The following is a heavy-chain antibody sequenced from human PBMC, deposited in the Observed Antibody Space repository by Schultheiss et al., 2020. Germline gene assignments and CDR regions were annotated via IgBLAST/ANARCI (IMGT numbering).Heavy chain of an antibody. CDR1: GFTFSSYA. CDR2: ISYDGSNK. CDR3: ARDSFYSSSWYPTGPYYYYGMDV. J-gene: IGHJ6*02. Sequence: GGSLRLSCAASGFTFSSYAMHWVRQAPGKGLEWVAVISYDGSNKYYADSVKGRFTISRDNSKNTLYLQMNSLRAEDTAVYYCARDSFYSSSWYPTGPYYYYGMDVWGQGTTVTVSS. V-gene: IGHV3-30-3*01. D-gene: IGHD6-13*01.